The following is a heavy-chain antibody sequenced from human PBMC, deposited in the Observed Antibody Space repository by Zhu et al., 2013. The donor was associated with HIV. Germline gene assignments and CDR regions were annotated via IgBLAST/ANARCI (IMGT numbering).Heavy chain of an antibody. Sequence: QVQLQESGPGLVKPSETLSLTCTVSGYSISSGYYWGWIRQPPGKGLEWIGSIYHSGSTYYNPSLKSRVTISVDTSKNQFSLKLSSVTAADTAVYYCASGLRFSNWGQGTLVTVSS. CDR3: ASGLRFSN. V-gene: IGHV4-38-2*02. D-gene: IGHD3-3*01. CDR1: GYSISSGYY. J-gene: IGHJ4*02. CDR2: IYHSGST.